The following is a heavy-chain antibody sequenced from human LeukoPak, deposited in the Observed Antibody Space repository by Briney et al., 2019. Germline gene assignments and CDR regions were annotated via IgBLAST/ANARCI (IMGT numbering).Heavy chain of an antibody. D-gene: IGHD6-13*01. V-gene: IGHV1-18*04. J-gene: IGHJ4*02. CDR2: ISAYNGNT. CDR3: ARATGIAAAGHFDY. Sequence: ASVKVSCKASGYTFTSYYMHWVRQAPGQGLEWMGWISAYNGNTNYAQKLQGRVTMTTDTSTSTAYMGLRSLRSDDTAVYYCARATGIAAAGHFDYWGQGTLVTVSS. CDR1: GYTFTSYY.